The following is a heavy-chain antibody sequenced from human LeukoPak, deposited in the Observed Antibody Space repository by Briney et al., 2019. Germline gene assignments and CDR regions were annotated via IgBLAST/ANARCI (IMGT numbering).Heavy chain of an antibody. CDR3: VRGFTLFDP. Sequence: SETLSLTCSVSGGSISGSYWNWIRQPPGKGLEWIGYIHYSGNTNYNPSLKSRVTISVDTSKNQFSLNLSSVTAADTALYYCVRGFTLFDPWGQGTLVTVSS. CDR1: GGSISGSY. D-gene: IGHD2/OR15-2a*01. J-gene: IGHJ5*02. CDR2: IHYSGNT. V-gene: IGHV4-59*01.